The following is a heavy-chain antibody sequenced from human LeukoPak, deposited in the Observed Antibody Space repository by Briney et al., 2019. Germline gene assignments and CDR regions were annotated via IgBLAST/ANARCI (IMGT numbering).Heavy chain of an antibody. CDR3: AKDPWGAEQWLGFDY. CDR2: ISGSGDST. CDR1: RFTFSTYV. J-gene: IGHJ4*02. D-gene: IGHD6-19*01. Sequence: GASLRLSCAASRFTFSTYVISWVRQAPGKGLEWVSAISGSGDSTYYADSVKGRFTISRDNSKNTLYLEMNSLRDEDTAVYYYAKDPWGAEQWLGFDYWGQGALVTVSS. V-gene: IGHV3-23*01.